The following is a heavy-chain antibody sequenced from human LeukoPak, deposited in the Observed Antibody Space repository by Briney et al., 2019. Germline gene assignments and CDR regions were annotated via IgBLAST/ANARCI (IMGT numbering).Heavy chain of an antibody. CDR1: GFTFSSYG. Sequence: GRSLRLSCAASGFTFSSYGMHWVRQAPGKGLEWVAVISYDGSNKYYADSVKGRFTISRDNSKNTLYLQMNSLRAEDTAVYYCAKEWFGELFADYWGQGTLVTVSS. CDR2: ISYDGSNK. V-gene: IGHV3-30*18. J-gene: IGHJ4*02. D-gene: IGHD3-10*01. CDR3: AKEWFGELFADY.